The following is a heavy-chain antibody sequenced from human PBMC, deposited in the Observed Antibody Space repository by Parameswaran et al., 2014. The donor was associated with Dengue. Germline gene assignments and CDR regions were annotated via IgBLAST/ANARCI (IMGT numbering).Heavy chain of an antibody. D-gene: IGHD5-24*01. CDR2: ISSSSSYI. V-gene: IGHV3-21*01. CDR3: ARASFNDGWP. J-gene: IGHJ5*02. Sequence: VRQMPGKGLEWVSSISSSSSYIYYADSVKGRFTISRDNAKNSLYLQMNSLRAEDTAVYYCARASFNDGWPWGQGTLVTVSS.